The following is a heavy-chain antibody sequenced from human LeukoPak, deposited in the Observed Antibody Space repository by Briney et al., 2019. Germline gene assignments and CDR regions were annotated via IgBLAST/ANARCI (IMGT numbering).Heavy chain of an antibody. D-gene: IGHD3-3*01. CDR1: GGSFSSGDYS. J-gene: IGHJ3*02. CDR3: ARGLYDFWSGYYTGIAFDI. CDR2: IYYSGGT. V-gene: IGHV4-30-2*01. Sequence: PSETLSLTCAVSGGSFSSGDYSWNWVRQPPGKGLEWIGYIYYSGGTYYNPSLKSRVTISVDRSRNHFSLKLNSVTAADTAVYYCARGLYDFWSGYYTGIAFDIWGQGTMVTVSS.